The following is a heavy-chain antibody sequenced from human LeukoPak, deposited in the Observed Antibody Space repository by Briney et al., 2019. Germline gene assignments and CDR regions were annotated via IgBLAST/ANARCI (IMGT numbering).Heavy chain of an antibody. Sequence: GGSLRLSCAASGFTFSSYWMSWVRQAPGKGLEWVASIKQDGTEKYYVDSVKGRFAISRDNAKNSLYLQMNSLRVEDTAVYYCAKSGGSGWIYFDYWGQGTLVTVSS. CDR1: GFTFSSYW. V-gene: IGHV3-7*01. J-gene: IGHJ4*02. D-gene: IGHD6-25*01. CDR2: IKQDGTEK. CDR3: AKSGGSGWIYFDY.